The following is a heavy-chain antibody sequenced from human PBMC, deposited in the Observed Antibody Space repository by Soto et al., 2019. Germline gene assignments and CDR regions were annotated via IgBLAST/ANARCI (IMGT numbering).Heavy chain of an antibody. CDR2: IKSKTDGGTT. J-gene: IGHJ4*02. V-gene: IGHV3-15*01. CDR3: TSSITIFGVAAFDY. Sequence: EVQLVESGGGLVKPGGSLRLSCAASGFTFSNAWMSWVRQAPGKGLEWVGRIKSKTDGGTTDYAAPVKGRFTISRDDSKNTLYLQMNSLKTEDTAVYYCTSSITIFGVAAFDYWGQGILVTVSS. CDR1: GFTFSNAW. D-gene: IGHD3-3*01.